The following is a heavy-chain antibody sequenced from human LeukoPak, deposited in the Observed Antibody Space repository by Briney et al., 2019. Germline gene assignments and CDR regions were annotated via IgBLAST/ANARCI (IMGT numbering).Heavy chain of an antibody. CDR1: GASISSSAYC. CDR3: ARSASVTTGYFDY. CDR2: IYYSGST. J-gene: IGHJ4*02. Sequence: PSETLSLTCSVSGASISSSAYCWGWIRQPPGKGLEWIGSIYYSGSTYYDPSLKSRVTISLDTSKNQFSLKLSSATAADTAIYYCARSASVTTGYFDYWGQGTLVPVSS. D-gene: IGHD4-17*01. V-gene: IGHV4-39*07.